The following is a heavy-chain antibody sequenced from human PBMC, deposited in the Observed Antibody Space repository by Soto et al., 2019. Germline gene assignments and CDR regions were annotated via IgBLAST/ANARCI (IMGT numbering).Heavy chain of an antibody. CDR2: ISGSGGST. D-gene: IGHD3-22*01. V-gene: IGHV3-23*01. CDR1: GFTFSSYA. J-gene: IGHJ3*02. CDR3: AKKGYYYDSSGYYPHDAFDI. Sequence: GGSLRLSCAASGFTFSSYAMSWVRQAPGKGLEWVSAISGSGGSTYYADSVKGRFIISRDNSKNTLYLQMNSMRAEETAVYYCAKKGYYYDSSGYYPHDAFDIWGQGKMVTVSS.